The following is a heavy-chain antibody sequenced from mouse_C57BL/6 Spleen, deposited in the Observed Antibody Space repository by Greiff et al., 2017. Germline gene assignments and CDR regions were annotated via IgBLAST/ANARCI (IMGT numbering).Heavy chain of an antibody. CDR1: GYTFPDYY. Sequence: EVQLQQSGPVLVKPGASVKMSCKASGYTFPDYYMNWVKQSHGKSLEWIGVINPYNGGTSYNQKFKGKATLTVDKSSSTAYMELNSLTSEDSAVYYCAREEDYDDYWGQGTTLTVSS. V-gene: IGHV1-19*01. J-gene: IGHJ2*01. CDR2: INPYNGGT. CDR3: AREEDYDDY. D-gene: IGHD2-4*01.